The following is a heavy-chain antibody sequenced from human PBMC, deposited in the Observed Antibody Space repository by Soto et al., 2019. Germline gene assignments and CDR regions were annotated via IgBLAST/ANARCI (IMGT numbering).Heavy chain of an antibody. CDR1: GFTFSSYS. J-gene: IGHJ4*02. Sequence: PGGSLRLSCAASGFTFSSYSMNWVRQAPGKGLEWVSSISSSSSYIYYADSVKGRFTISRDNAKNSLYLQMNSLRAEDTAVYYCARDRPYYYDSSGYSPSPVDYWGQGTLVTVS. CDR2: ISSSSSYI. V-gene: IGHV3-21*01. D-gene: IGHD3-22*01. CDR3: ARDRPYYYDSSGYSPSPVDY.